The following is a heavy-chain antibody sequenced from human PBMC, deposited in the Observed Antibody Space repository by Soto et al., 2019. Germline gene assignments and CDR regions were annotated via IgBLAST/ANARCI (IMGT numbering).Heavy chain of an antibody. D-gene: IGHD3-10*01. CDR3: ARHITMVRGQPFDY. CDR2: ISSSSSYI. J-gene: IGHJ4*02. CDR1: GFTFSSYS. V-gene: IGHV3-21*01. Sequence: GGSLRLSCAASGFTFSSYSMNWVRQAPGKGLEWVSSISSSSSYIYYADSVKGRFTISRDNAKNSLYLQMNSLRAEDTAVYYCARHITMVRGQPFDYWGQGTLVTVSS.